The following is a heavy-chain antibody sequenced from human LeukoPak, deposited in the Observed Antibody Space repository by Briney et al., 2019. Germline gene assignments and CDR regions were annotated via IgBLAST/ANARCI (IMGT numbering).Heavy chain of an antibody. V-gene: IGHV5-51*01. D-gene: IGHD2-2*01. J-gene: IGHJ5*02. CDR3: ARQGSVPAAMTFLGWFDP. CDR2: TYPGDSDT. Sequence: GESLKISCKGSGYTFTSYWIGWVRQMPGKGLEWMGITYPGDSDTRYSPSFQGQVTISADKSISTAYLQWSSLKASDTAMYYCARQGSVPAAMTFLGWFDPWGQGTLVTVSS. CDR1: GYTFTSYW.